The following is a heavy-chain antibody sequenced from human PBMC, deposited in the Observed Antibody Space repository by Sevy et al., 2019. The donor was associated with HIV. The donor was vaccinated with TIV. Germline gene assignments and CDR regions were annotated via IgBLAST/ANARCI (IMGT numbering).Heavy chain of an antibody. Sequence: GGSLRLSCAASGFTFSIYWMHWVRHAPGKGLVWVSRISSDGSSTTYADSVRGRFTISRDNAKNTLYLQMNSLRAEDTAVYYCERDGRAARDFDYWGQGTLVIVSS. CDR3: ERDGRAARDFDY. V-gene: IGHV3-74*01. CDR2: ISSDGSST. J-gene: IGHJ4*02. CDR1: GFTFSIYW. D-gene: IGHD6-6*01.